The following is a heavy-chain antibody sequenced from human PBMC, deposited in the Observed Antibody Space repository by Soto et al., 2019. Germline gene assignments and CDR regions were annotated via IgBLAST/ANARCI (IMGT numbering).Heavy chain of an antibody. CDR2: IYWDDDE. CDR1: GFSLSNSGVG. CDR3: THKGGRGAGMYV. D-gene: IGHD2-15*01. Sequence: QITVKESGPTLVKPTQTLTLTCTLSGFSLSNSGVGVAWIRQPPGKALEWLALIYWDDDERYRPSLRSRLTITKDISKNQVVLTMTNVDPVDTATYHCTHKGGRGAGMYVWGQGTTVTVSS. J-gene: IGHJ6*02. V-gene: IGHV2-5*02.